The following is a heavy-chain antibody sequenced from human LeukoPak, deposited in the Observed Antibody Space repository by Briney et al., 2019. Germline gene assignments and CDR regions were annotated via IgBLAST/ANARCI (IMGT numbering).Heavy chain of an antibody. CDR2: IYYSGST. J-gene: IGHJ3*02. V-gene: IGHV4-59*08. CDR3: ARRIAVAGYNDAFDI. Sequence: SETLSLTCTVSGGSISSYYWSWIRQPPGKGLEWIGYIYYSGSTNYNPSLKSRVTISVDTSKNQFSLKLSSVTAADTAVCYCARRIAVAGYNDAFDIWGQGTMVTVSS. D-gene: IGHD6-19*01. CDR1: GGSISSYY.